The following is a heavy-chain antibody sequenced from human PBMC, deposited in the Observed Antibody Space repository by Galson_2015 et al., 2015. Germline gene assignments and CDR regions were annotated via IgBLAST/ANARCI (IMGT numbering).Heavy chain of an antibody. CDR3: ARDKDEEVVTSDFYY. D-gene: IGHD2-21*02. CDR2: ISAYNGNT. CDR1: GYTFTSYG. J-gene: IGHJ4*02. V-gene: IGHV1-18*01. Sequence: SVKVSCKASGYTFTSYGISWVRQAPGQGLEWMGWISAYNGNTNYAQKLQGRVTMTTDTSTSTAYMELRSLRSDDTAVYYCARDKDEEVVTSDFYYWGQGTLVTVSS.